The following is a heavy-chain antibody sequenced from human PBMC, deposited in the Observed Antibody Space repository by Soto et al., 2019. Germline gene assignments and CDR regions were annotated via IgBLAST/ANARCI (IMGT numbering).Heavy chain of an antibody. CDR3: ARYKSEGVFGVSFDV. V-gene: IGHV4-59*01. CDR2: IYYSGIT. CDR1: DSISSYY. Sequence: SETLSLTCSVSDSISSYYWSWIRQPLGKGLEWIGYIYYSGITHYNPSLKTRVTISVTRAKNQFSLKLSSVTAADTAVYYCARYKSEGVFGVSFDVWGQGTTVTVSS. J-gene: IGHJ6*02. D-gene: IGHD3-3*01.